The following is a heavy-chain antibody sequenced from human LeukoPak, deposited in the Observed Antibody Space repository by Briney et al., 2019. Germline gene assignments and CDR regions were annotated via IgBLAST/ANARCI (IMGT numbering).Heavy chain of an antibody. Sequence: GESLKISCKGFGYSFTSYWIAWVRQMPGKGLEWVGAIYPGDSKIRYRPPFQGQVIISADRSISTAYLQWSSLKASDTAIYFCARMIGLGEVSPYFDYWGQGTLVTVSS. CDR2: IYPGDSKI. CDR3: ARMIGLGEVSPYFDY. CDR1: GYSFTSYW. V-gene: IGHV5-51*01. J-gene: IGHJ4*02. D-gene: IGHD3-16*02.